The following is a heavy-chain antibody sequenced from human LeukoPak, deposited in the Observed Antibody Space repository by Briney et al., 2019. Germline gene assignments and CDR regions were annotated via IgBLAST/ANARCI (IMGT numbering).Heavy chain of an antibody. D-gene: IGHD3-22*01. V-gene: IGHV1-46*01. CDR3: ARGVGYYYDSSGYYLFDY. Sequence: ASVKVSCKASGYTFTSYYMYWVRQAPGQGLEWMGIINPNRGSTNYAQKFQGRVTMTRDMSTSTVYMELSSLRSDDTAVYYCARGVGYYYDSSGYYLFDYWGQGTLVTVSS. CDR1: GYTFTSYY. CDR2: INPNRGST. J-gene: IGHJ4*02.